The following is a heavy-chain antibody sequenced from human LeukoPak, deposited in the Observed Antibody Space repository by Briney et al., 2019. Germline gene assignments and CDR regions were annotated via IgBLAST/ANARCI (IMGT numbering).Heavy chain of an antibody. D-gene: IGHD3-10*01. CDR1: GFTFSSYA. CDR3: ARFPRLQYYFDY. Sequence: GGSLRLSCAASGFTFSSYAMSCVRQSPEKGREWVSAISGSGGSTYYADSVKGRFTISRDNSKNTLYLQMNSLRAEDTAVYYCARFPRLQYYFDYWGQRTLVTVSS. CDR2: ISGSGGST. J-gene: IGHJ4*02. V-gene: IGHV3-23*01.